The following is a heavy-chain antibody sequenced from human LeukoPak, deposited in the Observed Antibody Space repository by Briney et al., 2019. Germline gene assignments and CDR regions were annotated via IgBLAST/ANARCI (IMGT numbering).Heavy chain of an antibody. V-gene: IGHV3-7*02. Sequence: GGSLRLSCAASGFTFSDYWMSWVRQAPGKGLEWVANIDQDGSEKYYVDSVKGRFTISRDNAKNSLSLQMNSLRAEDTAVYYCARLYDSNRDHSGYGYWGQGTLATVSS. CDR3: ARLYDSNRDHSGYGY. D-gene: IGHD5-12*01. J-gene: IGHJ4*02. CDR2: IDQDGSEK. CDR1: GFTFSDYW.